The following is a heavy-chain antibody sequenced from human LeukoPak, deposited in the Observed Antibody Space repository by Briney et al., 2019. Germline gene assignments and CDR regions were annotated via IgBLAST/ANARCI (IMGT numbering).Heavy chain of an antibody. J-gene: IGHJ4*02. CDR3: ARDYCSSTSCLFDY. CDR1: GYTFTGYH. V-gene: IGHV1-2*06. CDR2: INPNSGDT. D-gene: IGHD2-2*01. Sequence: ASVKVSCKASGYTFTGYHMHGVRQAPGQGLEWMGRINPNSGDTNYAQKFQGRVTMTRDTSISTAYMELSRLRSDDTAVYYCARDYCSSTSCLFDYWGQGTLVTVSS.